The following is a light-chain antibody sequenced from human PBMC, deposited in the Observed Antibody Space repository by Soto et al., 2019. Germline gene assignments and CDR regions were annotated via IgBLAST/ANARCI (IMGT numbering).Light chain of an antibody. V-gene: IGLV1-40*01. J-gene: IGLJ2*01. CDR3: QSYDSSLSALVV. CDR2: GNS. CDR1: SSNIGAGYD. Sequence: QAVVTQPPSVSGAPGQRVTISCTGSSSNIGAGYDVHWYQQLPGTAPKLLIYGNSNRPSGVPDRFSGSKSGTSASLAITGLQAEDEADYYCQSYDSSLSALVVFGGGTKLTFL.